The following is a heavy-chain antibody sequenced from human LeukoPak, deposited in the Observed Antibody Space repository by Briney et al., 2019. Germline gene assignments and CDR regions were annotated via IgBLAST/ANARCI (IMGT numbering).Heavy chain of an antibody. CDR2: IYHSGST. Sequence: SETLSLTCAVSGYSISSGYYWGWIRQPPGKGLEWIGSIYHSGSTYYNPSLKSRVTISVDTSKNQFSLKPSSVTAADTAVYYCARTKFGGDDAFDIWGQGTMVTVSS. V-gene: IGHV4-38-2*01. J-gene: IGHJ3*02. D-gene: IGHD3-10*01. CDR3: ARTKFGGDDAFDI. CDR1: GYSISSGYY.